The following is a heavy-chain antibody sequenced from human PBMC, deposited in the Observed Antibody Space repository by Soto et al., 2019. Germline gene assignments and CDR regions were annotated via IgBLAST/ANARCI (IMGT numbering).Heavy chain of an antibody. CDR2: VYYSGNT. CDR3: GGGRKLGFRVAATGNMDV. Sequence: SETLSLTCTVSGGSISPYYWSWIRQPPGKGLEWIGYVYYSGNTNYNPSLESRVTISVDTSRNRFSLNLTSATAADTAVYYFGGGRKLGFRVAATGNMDVWGKGTRFTVP. V-gene: IGHV4-59*12. CDR1: GGSISPYY. D-gene: IGHD2-15*01. J-gene: IGHJ6*03.